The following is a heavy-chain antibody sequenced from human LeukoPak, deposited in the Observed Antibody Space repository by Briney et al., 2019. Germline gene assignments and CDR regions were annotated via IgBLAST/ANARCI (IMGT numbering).Heavy chain of an antibody. V-gene: IGHV4-31*03. D-gene: IGHD5-18*01. Sequence: SETLSLTCTVSGGSISSGGYYWSWIRQHPGKGLEWIGYIYYSGSTYYNPSLKSRVTISVDTSKNQFSLKLSSVTAADTAVYYCARRGYSYGYEGSPFDYWGREPWSPSPQ. J-gene: IGHJ4*02. CDR1: GGSISSGGYY. CDR2: IYYSGST. CDR3: ARRGYSYGYEGSPFDY.